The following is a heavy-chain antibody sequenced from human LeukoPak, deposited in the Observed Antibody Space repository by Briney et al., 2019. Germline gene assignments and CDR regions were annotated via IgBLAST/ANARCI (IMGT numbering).Heavy chain of an antibody. CDR2: IWYDGSNK. CDR3: APHGALMVRGVIIGY. D-gene: IGHD3-10*01. J-gene: IGHJ4*02. V-gene: IGHV3-33*03. CDR1: GFTFSSYG. Sequence: GGSLRLSCAASGFTFSSYGMHWVRQAPGKGLEWVAVIWYDGSNKYYADSVKGRFTISRDNAKNSLYLQMNSLRAEDTAVYYCAPHGALMVRGVIIGYWGQGTLVTVSS.